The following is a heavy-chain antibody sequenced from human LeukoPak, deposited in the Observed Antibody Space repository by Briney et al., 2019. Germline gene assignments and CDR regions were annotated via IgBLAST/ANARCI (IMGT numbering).Heavy chain of an antibody. CDR1: GFIFSNYA. Sequence: GGSLRLSCAASGFIFSNYALVWVRQAPGKGPEWVSSIWGSGVTTRYADAVKGRFTISRDNSKNTLYLQMNSLGADDTAVYFCGRDPNGDYVGAFEFWGQGTMVTVSS. CDR2: IWGSGVTT. D-gene: IGHD4-17*01. V-gene: IGHV3-23*01. J-gene: IGHJ3*01. CDR3: GRDPNGDYVGAFEF.